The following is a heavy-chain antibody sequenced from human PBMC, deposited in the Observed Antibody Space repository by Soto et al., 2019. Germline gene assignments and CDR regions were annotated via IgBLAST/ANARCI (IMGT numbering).Heavy chain of an antibody. CDR2: INHSGST. D-gene: IGHD1-7*01. J-gene: IGHJ5*02. CDR1: GGSFSGYY. CDR3: AGITATTSQYTWFDP. V-gene: IGHV4-34*01. Sequence: PSESLSLTCAVYGGSFSGYYWSWIRQPPGKGLEWIGEINHSGSTNYNPSLKSRVTISVDTSKNQFSLKLSSVTAADTAVYYCAGITATTSQYTWFDPWGQGTLVTVSS.